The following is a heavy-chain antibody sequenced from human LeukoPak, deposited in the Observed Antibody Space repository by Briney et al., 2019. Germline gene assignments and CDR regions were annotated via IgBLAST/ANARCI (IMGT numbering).Heavy chain of an antibody. CDR3: ARAQGLIVGPGDAFDS. J-gene: IGHJ3*02. D-gene: IGHD3-22*01. V-gene: IGHV3-21*01. Sequence: GGSLRLSCAASGFTFSSYSMNWVRQAPGKGLEWVSSISSSSSYIYYADSVKGRFTISRDNAKNSLYLQMNSLRAEDTAVYYCARAQGLIVGPGDAFDSWGQGTMVTVSS. CDR2: ISSSSSYI. CDR1: GFTFSSYS.